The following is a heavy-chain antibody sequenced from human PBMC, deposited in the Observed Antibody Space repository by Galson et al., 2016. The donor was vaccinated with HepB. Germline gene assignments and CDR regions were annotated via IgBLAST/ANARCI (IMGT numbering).Heavy chain of an antibody. CDR2: ITWDGGRT. V-gene: IGHV3-43*01. CDR1: GFTFGDYS. CDR3: AKGIVGATHYYFYSGLDV. D-gene: IGHD1-26*01. Sequence: SLRLSCATSGFTFGDYSMYWVRQVPGKGLEWVSLITWDGGRTYFADSVRGRFTISRDNSNNSLYLQMNSLRTEDTALYYCAKGIVGATHYYFYSGLDVWGQGTTVTVSS. J-gene: IGHJ6*02.